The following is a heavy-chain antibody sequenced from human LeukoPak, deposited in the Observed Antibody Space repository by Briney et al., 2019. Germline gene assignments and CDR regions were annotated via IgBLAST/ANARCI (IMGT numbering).Heavy chain of an antibody. V-gene: IGHV3-30*18. CDR1: GFTFSNYG. D-gene: IGHD3-22*01. J-gene: IGHJ4*02. CDR3: AKDREYDDSCDYSG. CDR2: LSFDGSNE. Sequence: GGSLRLSCAASGFTFSNYGMHWVRQSPGRGLEWVAFLSFDGSNEFYADSLKGRFTISRDNSKDTLYLQMDSLRAEDTALYYCAKDREYDDSCDYSGWGQGTLVTVSS.